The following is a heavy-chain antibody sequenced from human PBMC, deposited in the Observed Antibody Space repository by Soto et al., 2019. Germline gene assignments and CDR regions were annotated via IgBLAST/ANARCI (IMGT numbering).Heavy chain of an antibody. CDR2: INPNSGGT. J-gene: IGHJ4*02. V-gene: IGHV1-2*04. Sequence: ASVKVSCKASGYTFTGYYMHWVRQAPGQGLEWMGWINPNSGGTNYAQKFQGWVTMTRDTSISTAYMELSRLGSDDTAVYYCAREAGDIAARRWEFDYWGQGTLVTVSS. D-gene: IGHD6-6*01. CDR3: AREAGDIAARRWEFDY. CDR1: GYTFTGYY.